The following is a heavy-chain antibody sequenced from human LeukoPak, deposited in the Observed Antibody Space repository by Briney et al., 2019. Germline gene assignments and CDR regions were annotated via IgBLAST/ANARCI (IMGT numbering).Heavy chain of an antibody. CDR3: AKEDYGGNSKTFDI. CDR2: VTNSGSST. CDR1: GFTFSSYA. V-gene: IGHV3-23*01. J-gene: IGHJ3*02. Sequence: GSLRLSCAASGFTFSSYAMAWIRQAPGKGLEWASTVTNSGSSTYYADSVKGRFTISRDNSKNTLFLQMNSLRAEDTAVYYCAKEDYGGNSKTFDIWGQGTMVTVSS. D-gene: IGHD4-23*01.